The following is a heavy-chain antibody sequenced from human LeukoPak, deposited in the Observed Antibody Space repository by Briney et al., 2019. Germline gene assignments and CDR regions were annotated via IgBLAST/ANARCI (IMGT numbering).Heavy chain of an antibody. J-gene: IGHJ3*02. CDR1: GFTFSSYS. Sequence: GRSLRLSCAASGFTFSSYSMHWVRQAPGKGLEWVALISYDGSIKYYADSVKGRFTISRDNSKNTLSMQMNSLRAEDTAVYYCARVPAGVIGMKDAFDIWGQGTMVTVSS. CDR2: ISYDGSIK. V-gene: IGHV3-30*04. D-gene: IGHD3-16*02. CDR3: ARVPAGVIGMKDAFDI.